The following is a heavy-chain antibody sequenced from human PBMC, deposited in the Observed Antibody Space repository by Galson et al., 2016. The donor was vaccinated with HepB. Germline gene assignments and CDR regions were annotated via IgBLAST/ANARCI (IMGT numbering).Heavy chain of an antibody. CDR1: GGTFSSYA. V-gene: IGHV1-69*13. Sequence: SVKVSCKASGGTFSSYAISWVRQAPGQGLEWMGGIIPIFATSDYAQRFQGRVTITADESTSTAYMELSGLRSEDPAVYYCVRDAAITGTPFDYWGQGTLVTVSS. CDR3: VRDAAITGTPFDY. CDR2: IIPIFATS. J-gene: IGHJ4*02. D-gene: IGHD1-7*01.